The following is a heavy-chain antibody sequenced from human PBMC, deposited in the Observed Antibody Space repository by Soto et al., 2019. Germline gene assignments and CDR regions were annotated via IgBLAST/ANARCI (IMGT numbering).Heavy chain of an antibody. CDR3: TKGASSPFAS. D-gene: IGHD2-15*01. J-gene: IGHJ5*02. CDR2: VYPSDSDV. V-gene: IGHV5-51*04. CDR1: GYSFTSSL. Sequence: GESLKISCQGSGYSFTSSLIGCVRQIAGEGLEWLVNVYPSDSDVRYNPSFEGRVTISADNPINTAYLHLVNLEASDTAIYYCTKGASSPFASWGQGTRVTLSS.